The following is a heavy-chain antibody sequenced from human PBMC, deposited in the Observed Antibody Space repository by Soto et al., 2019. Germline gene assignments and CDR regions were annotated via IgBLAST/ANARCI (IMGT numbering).Heavy chain of an antibody. CDR3: ARVDYYDSSGYMQY. V-gene: IGHV1-69*13. Sequence: SVKVSCKASGGTFSSYAISWVRQAPGQGLEWMGGITPIFGTANYAQKFQGRVTITADVSTSTAYMELSSLRSEDTAVYYCARVDYYDSSGYMQYWGQGTLVTVSS. CDR1: GGTFSSYA. J-gene: IGHJ4*02. D-gene: IGHD3-22*01. CDR2: ITPIFGTA.